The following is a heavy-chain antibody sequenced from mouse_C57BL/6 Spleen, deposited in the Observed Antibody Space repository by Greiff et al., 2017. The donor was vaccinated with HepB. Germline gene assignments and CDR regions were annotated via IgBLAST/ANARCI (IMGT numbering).Heavy chain of an antibody. CDR3: AREGGLLGYFDY. Sequence: EVQGVESGGGLVKPGGSLKLSCAASGFTFSSYAMSWVRQTPEKRLEWVATISDGGSYTYYPDNVKGRFTISRDNAKNNLYLQMSHLKSEDTAMYYCAREGGLLGYFDYWGQGTTLTVSS. CDR1: GFTFSSYA. CDR2: ISDGGSYT. D-gene: IGHD1-1*01. J-gene: IGHJ2*01. V-gene: IGHV5-4*01.